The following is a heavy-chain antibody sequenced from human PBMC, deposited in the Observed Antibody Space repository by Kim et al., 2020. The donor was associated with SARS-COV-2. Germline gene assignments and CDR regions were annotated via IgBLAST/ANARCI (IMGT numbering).Heavy chain of an antibody. CDR1: GLTFSSYA. Sequence: GGSLRLSCAASGLTFSSYAMRWVRQAPGKGLEWDSAISGSGGSTYYADSVKGRFTISTDNAKNTLYMQTNSLRAEDKDVDYCAKDPAFAVTKSFPFDYWG. J-gene: IGHJ4*01. CDR2: ISGSGGST. CDR3: AKDPAFAVTKSFPFDY. V-gene: IGHV3-23*01. D-gene: IGHD4-17*01.